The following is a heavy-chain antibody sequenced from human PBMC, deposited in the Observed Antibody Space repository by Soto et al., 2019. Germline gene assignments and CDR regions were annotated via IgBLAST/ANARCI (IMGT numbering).Heavy chain of an antibody. Sequence: QLQLQESGPGLVKPSETLSLACTVSGCSISSNSYYWDWIRQPPGKGLEWIGSMYYSGATYHNPSLQRRVTISVATSKNQFSLHLSSVTAADTAVYYCARHAAYDSVWGKSDGSDYWGQGTLVTVSS. J-gene: IGHJ4*02. V-gene: IGHV4-39*01. CDR1: GCSISSNSYY. CDR2: MYYSGAT. D-gene: IGHD3-16*01. CDR3: ARHAAYDSVWGKSDGSDY.